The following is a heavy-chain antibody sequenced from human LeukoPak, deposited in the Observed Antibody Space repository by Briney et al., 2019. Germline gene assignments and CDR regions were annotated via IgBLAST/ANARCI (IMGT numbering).Heavy chain of an antibody. Sequence: SQTLSLTCTVSGGSISSGGYYWSWIRQHPGKGLEWIGYIYYSGSTYYNPSLKSRVTISVDTSKNQFSLKLSSVTAADTAVYYCARDPYTYSSSSPPGPPTSYWGQGTLVTVSS. D-gene: IGHD6-6*01. CDR3: ARDPYTYSSSSPPGPPTSY. J-gene: IGHJ4*02. V-gene: IGHV4-31*03. CDR2: IYYSGST. CDR1: GGSISSGGYY.